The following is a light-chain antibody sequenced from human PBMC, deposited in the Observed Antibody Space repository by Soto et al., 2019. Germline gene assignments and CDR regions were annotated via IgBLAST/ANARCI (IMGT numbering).Light chain of an antibody. CDR2: GAS. CDR1: QSVTSD. J-gene: IGKJ3*01. CDR3: QQYNKWPLT. V-gene: IGKV3-15*01. Sequence: EIVMTQSPATLSVSPGERATVSCRASQSVTSDLAWYEQKPGQAPRLLIYGASTRATGIPARFSGSGSGTGFTLTISSLQSEDFAVYYCQQYNKWPLTFGPGTKVDIK.